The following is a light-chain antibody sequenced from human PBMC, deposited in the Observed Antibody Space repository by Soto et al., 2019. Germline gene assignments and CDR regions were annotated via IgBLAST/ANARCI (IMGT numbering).Light chain of an antibody. CDR1: QGISNW. Sequence: DIQMTQSPSSVSASVGDRVSITCRASQGISNWLAWYQQKPGRAPKLLIYAASSLESGVPSRFSGSGSGTEFTLTISSLQPDDFATYYCQQYNSYQGTFGPGTKVDIK. CDR3: QQYNSYQGT. J-gene: IGKJ3*01. CDR2: AAS. V-gene: IGKV1D-16*01.